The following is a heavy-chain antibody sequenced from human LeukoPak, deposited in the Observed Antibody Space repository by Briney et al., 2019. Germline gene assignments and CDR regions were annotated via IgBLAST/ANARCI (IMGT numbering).Heavy chain of an antibody. V-gene: IGHV3-48*02. D-gene: IGHD3-22*01. CDR2: INSGSDII. Sequence: GGSLRLSCAASRFSFSSYAMNWVRQAPGRGLEWISYINSGSDIIYYTDSVKGRFTISRDNAKNSLYLQMNSLRDDDTAMYYCARDSAPITMVVEVPAGFDYWGQGTQVTVSS. J-gene: IGHJ4*02. CDR1: RFSFSSYA. CDR3: ARDSAPITMVVEVPAGFDY.